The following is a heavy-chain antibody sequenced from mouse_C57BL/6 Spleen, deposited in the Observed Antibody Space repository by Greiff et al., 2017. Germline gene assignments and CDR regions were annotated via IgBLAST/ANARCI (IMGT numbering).Heavy chain of an antibody. D-gene: IGHD2-3*01. Sequence: EVQLQQSGAELVRPGASVKLSCTASGFNIKDDYMHWVQQRPEQGLEWIGWLDPANGDTEYDSKFQGKATITAATSSNTAYLQLSSLTSEDTAVYYCTTGLLRSLFAMDYWGQGTSVTVSS. J-gene: IGHJ4*01. CDR1: GFNIKDDY. CDR2: LDPANGDT. V-gene: IGHV14-4*01. CDR3: TTGLLRSLFAMDY.